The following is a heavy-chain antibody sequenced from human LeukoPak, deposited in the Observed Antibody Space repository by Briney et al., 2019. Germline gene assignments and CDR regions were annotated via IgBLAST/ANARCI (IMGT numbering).Heavy chain of an antibody. J-gene: IGHJ4*02. D-gene: IGHD3-10*01. CDR3: ARAISHAMVRGVTFDY. CDR1: VGSFSGYY. V-gene: IGHV4-34*01. Sequence: SETLSLTCAVYVGSFSGYYWSWIRQPPGKGLEWIGEINHSGSTNYNPSLKSRVTISVDTSKNQFSLKLSSVTAADTAVYYCARAISHAMVRGVTFDYWGQGTLVTVSS. CDR2: INHSGST.